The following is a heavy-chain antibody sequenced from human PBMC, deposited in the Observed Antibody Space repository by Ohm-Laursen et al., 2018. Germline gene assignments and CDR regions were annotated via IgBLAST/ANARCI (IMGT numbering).Heavy chain of an antibody. Sequence: GSSVKVSCKASGYTFTSYDINWVRQATGQGLEWMGWMNPNSGNTGYAQKFQGRVTMTRNTSISTAYMELSSLRSEDTAVYYCARGGDIVVVPAAITRNYYGMDVWGQGTTVTVSS. CDR2: MNPNSGNT. V-gene: IGHV1-8*01. CDR3: ARGGDIVVVPAAITRNYYGMDV. J-gene: IGHJ6*02. CDR1: GYTFTSYD. D-gene: IGHD2-2*02.